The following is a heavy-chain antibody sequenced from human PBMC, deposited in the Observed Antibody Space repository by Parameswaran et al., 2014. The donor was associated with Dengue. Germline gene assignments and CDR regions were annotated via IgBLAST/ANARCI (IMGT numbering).Heavy chain of an antibody. J-gene: IGHJ6*02. CDR3: ARGRGTSSYYYYYGMDV. V-gene: IGHV3-33*01. CDR2: IWYDGSNK. Sequence: VRQAPGKGLEWVAVIWYDGSNKYYADSVKGRFTISRDNSKNTLYLQMNSLRAEDTAVYYCARGRGTSSYYYYYGMDVWGQGTTVTVSS. D-gene: IGHD1-1*01.